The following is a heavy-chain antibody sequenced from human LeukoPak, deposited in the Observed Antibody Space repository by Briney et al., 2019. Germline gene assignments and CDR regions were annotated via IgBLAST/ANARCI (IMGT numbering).Heavy chain of an antibody. Sequence: GGSLRLSCAASGFTFSDYYMSWIRQAPGKGLEWVSYISSSGSTIYYADSVKGRFTISRDNAKNSLYLQMNSLRAEDTAVYYCARDCYDSSGYYNEGYMDVWGKGTTVTVSS. D-gene: IGHD3-22*01. V-gene: IGHV3-11*01. CDR1: GFTFSDYY. CDR2: ISSSGSTI. CDR3: ARDCYDSSGYYNEGYMDV. J-gene: IGHJ6*03.